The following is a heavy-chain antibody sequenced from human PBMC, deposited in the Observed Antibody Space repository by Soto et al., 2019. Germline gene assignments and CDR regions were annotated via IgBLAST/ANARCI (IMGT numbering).Heavy chain of an antibody. CDR2: VSYDGSYK. J-gene: IGHJ4*02. D-gene: IGHD6-6*01. Sequence: QVQLVESGGGVAQPGRSLRLSCAVSGFTFSDYGMHWVRQAPGKGLEWVAVVSYDGSYKYYADSVKGRFTVSRDLSGNTLFLQMNSLRLEDTAVYFCAKEMYPRTVLDSSSPWGGYWGQGTLVAFSS. V-gene: IGHV3-30*18. CDR1: GFTFSDYG. CDR3: AKEMYPRTVLDSSSPWGGY.